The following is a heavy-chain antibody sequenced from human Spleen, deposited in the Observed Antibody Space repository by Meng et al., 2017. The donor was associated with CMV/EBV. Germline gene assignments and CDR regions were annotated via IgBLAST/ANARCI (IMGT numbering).Heavy chain of an antibody. CDR1: GGTFSRYA. V-gene: IGHV1-69*05. CDR3: ARDPHRYCSSTSCPPYYYGMDV. J-gene: IGHJ6*02. D-gene: IGHD2-2*01. Sequence: SVNVSCKASGGTFSRYAISWVRQAPGQGLEWMGGIIPIFGTANYAQKFQGRVTITTDESTSTAYMELSSLRSEDTAVYYCARDPHRYCSSTSCPPYYYGMDVWGQGTTVTVSS. CDR2: IIPIFGTA.